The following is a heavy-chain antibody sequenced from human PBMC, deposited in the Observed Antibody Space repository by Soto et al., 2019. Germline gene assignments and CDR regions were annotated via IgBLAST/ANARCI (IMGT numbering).Heavy chain of an antibody. Sequence: GGSLRLSCAASGFTFSSYGMHWVRQAPGKGLEWVAVIWYDGSNKYYADSVKGRFTISRDNSKNTLYLQMNSLRAEDTAVYYVAREPVPATVGGYWYYYGMDVWGQGTTVTVSS. CDR2: IWYDGSNK. CDR3: AREPVPATVGGYWYYYGMDV. CDR1: GFTFSSYG. J-gene: IGHJ6*02. V-gene: IGHV3-33*01. D-gene: IGHD2-2*01.